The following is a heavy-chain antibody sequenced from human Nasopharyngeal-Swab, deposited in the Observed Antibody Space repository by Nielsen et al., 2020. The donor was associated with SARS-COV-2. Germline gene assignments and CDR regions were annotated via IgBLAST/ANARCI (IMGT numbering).Heavy chain of an antibody. Sequence: GSLRLSCTVSGGSISSYYWSWIRQPPGKGLEWIGYIYYSGSTNYNPSLKSRATISVDTSKNQFSLKLSSVTAADTAVYYCARGGQWLVYDYWGQGTLVTVSS. V-gene: IGHV4-59*01. CDR1: GGSISSYY. J-gene: IGHJ4*02. CDR3: ARGGQWLVYDY. D-gene: IGHD6-19*01. CDR2: IYYSGST.